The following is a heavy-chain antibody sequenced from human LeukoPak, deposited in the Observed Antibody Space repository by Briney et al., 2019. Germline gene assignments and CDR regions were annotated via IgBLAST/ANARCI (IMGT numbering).Heavy chain of an antibody. D-gene: IGHD6-13*01. CDR3: ARDLRGHRESSWSQYYFDY. J-gene: IGHJ4*02. V-gene: IGHV3-30*02. Sequence: GGSLRLSCAVSGFTFSSYDMNWVRQAPGKGLEWVAFIRYDGSRKYYADSVKGRFTISRDNSKNTVYLQMNSLRAEDTAVYYCARDLRGHRESSWSQYYFDYWGQGTLVTVSS. CDR1: GFTFSSYD. CDR2: IRYDGSRK.